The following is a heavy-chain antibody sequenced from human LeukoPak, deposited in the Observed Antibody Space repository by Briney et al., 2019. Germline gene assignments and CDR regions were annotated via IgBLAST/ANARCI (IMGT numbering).Heavy chain of an antibody. CDR3: ARGGMRRPYDC. V-gene: IGHV3-53*01. Sequence: GGSLRLSCAVSGFTVSSNYMSWVRQAPGKGLEWVSVIYDIGNTYYADSVKGRFTISRDTSKNTVYLQMNSLRAEDTAVYYCARGGMRRPYDCWGQGTLVTVSS. J-gene: IGHJ4*02. D-gene: IGHD1-14*01. CDR1: GFTVSSNY. CDR2: IYDIGNT.